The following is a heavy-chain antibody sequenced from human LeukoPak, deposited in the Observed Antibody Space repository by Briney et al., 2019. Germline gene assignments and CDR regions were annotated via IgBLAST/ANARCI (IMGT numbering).Heavy chain of an antibody. CDR2: INSDGSST. CDR3: ARAGRGVAPAARRWVFDY. CDR1: GFTFSSYW. J-gene: IGHJ4*02. D-gene: IGHD2-2*01. Sequence: GGSLRLSCAASGFTFSSYWMHWVRHAPGKGVVWVSRINSDGSSTSYADSVKGRFTISRDNAKNTLYLQMNSQRAEDTAVYYCARAGRGVAPAARRWVFDYWGQGTLVTVSS. V-gene: IGHV3-74*01.